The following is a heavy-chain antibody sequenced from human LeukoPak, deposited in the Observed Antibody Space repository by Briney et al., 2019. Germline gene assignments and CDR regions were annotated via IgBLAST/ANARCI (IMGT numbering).Heavy chain of an antibody. Sequence: GGSLRLSCAASGFTFSSYSMNWVRQAPGKGLEGVSSISSSSSYIYYADSVKGRFTISRDNAKNSLYLQMNSLRAEDTAVYYCARDREIIAARLYFDYWGQGTLVTVSS. CDR2: ISSSSSYI. D-gene: IGHD6-6*01. J-gene: IGHJ4*02. V-gene: IGHV3-21*01. CDR1: GFTFSSYS. CDR3: ARDREIIAARLYFDY.